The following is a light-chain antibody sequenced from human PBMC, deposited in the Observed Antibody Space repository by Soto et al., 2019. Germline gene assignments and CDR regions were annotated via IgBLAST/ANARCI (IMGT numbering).Light chain of an antibody. CDR1: QSVSSTY. V-gene: IGKV3-20*01. CDR2: ATS. Sequence: EIVLTQSPGTLSLSPGERASLSCRASQSVSSTYLAWYQQKPGQAPRLLIYATSTRATGIPDRFSGSGSGTDFTLTISRLEPEDFAVYYCQQYGRSLWTFGQGNKVEIK. CDR3: QQYGRSLWT. J-gene: IGKJ1*01.